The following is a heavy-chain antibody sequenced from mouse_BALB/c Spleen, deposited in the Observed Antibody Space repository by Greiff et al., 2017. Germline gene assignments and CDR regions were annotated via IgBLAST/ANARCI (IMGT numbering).Heavy chain of an antibody. V-gene: IGHV1-80*01. CDR2: IYPGDGDT. CDR3: ARGYGNYVSMDY. J-gene: IGHJ4*01. Sequence: LKESGAELVRPGSSVKISCKASGYAFSSYWMNWVKQRPGQGLEWIGQIYPGDGDTNYNGKFKGKATLTADKSSSTAYMQLSSLTSEDSAVYFCARGYGNYVSMDYWGQGTSVTVSS. D-gene: IGHD2-1*01. CDR1: GYAFSSYW.